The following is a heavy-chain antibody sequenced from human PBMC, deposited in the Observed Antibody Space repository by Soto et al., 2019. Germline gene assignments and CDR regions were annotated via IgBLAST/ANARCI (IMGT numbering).Heavy chain of an antibody. Sequence: EVQLLESGGDFVQPGGSLRLSCAASGFTFSSYAMSWVRQAPGKGLEWVSTISGGGGSSYYADPVKGRFIISRDNAKNSLYLQMNSLRDEDTAVYYCASDDSSGTDYWGQGTLVTVSS. CDR1: GFTFSSYA. D-gene: IGHD3-22*01. J-gene: IGHJ4*02. CDR3: ASDDSSGTDY. V-gene: IGHV3-23*01. CDR2: ISGGGGSS.